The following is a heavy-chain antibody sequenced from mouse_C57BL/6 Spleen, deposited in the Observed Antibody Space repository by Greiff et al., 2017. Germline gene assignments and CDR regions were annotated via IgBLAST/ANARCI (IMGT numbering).Heavy chain of an antibody. CDR1: GFNIKDDY. CDR3: TTGSSGYRFAY. CDR2: IDPENGDT. Sequence: VQLQQSGAELVRPGASVKLSCTASGFNIKDDYMHWVKQRPEQGLEWIGWIDPENGDTEYASKFQGKATITADTSSNTAYLQLSSLTSEDTAVDYCTTGSSGYRFAYWGQGTLGTVSA. D-gene: IGHD3-2*02. J-gene: IGHJ3*01. V-gene: IGHV14-4*01.